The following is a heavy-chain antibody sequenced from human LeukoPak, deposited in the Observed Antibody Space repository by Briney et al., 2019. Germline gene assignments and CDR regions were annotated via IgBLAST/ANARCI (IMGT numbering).Heavy chain of an antibody. Sequence: GGSLRLSCAASGFTFSSYEMNWVRQAPGKGLEWVSYISSSGSTIYYADSVKGRFTISRDNAKNSLYLQMNSLRAEDTAVYYCAREDPRICSGGSCYPWWGQETLVTVSS. CDR2: ISSSGSTI. D-gene: IGHD2-15*01. J-gene: IGHJ4*02. V-gene: IGHV3-48*03. CDR1: GFTFSSYE. CDR3: AREDPRICSGGSCYPW.